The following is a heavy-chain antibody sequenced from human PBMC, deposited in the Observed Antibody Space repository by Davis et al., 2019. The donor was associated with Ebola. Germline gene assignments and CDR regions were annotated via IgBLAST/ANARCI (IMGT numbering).Heavy chain of an antibody. J-gene: IGHJ6*03. CDR1: GYTFTGYY. Sequence: ASVKVSCKASGYTFTGYYMHWVRQAPGQGLEWMGWINPNSGGTNYAQKFQGRVTITADKSTSTAYMELSSLRSEDTAVYYCAREFNKAPYYYYYMDVWGKGTTVTVSS. CDR2: INPNSGGT. D-gene: IGHD1/OR15-1a*01. V-gene: IGHV1-2*02. CDR3: AREFNKAPYYYYYMDV.